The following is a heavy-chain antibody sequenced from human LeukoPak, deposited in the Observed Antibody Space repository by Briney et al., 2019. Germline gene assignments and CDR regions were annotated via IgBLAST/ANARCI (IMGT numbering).Heavy chain of an antibody. J-gene: IGHJ4*02. V-gene: IGHV3-23*01. CDR3: AKGYSSGWFFFDY. CDR2: ISGSDDST. D-gene: IGHD6-19*01. CDR1: GFTFSSYA. Sequence: GGSLGLSCAVSGFTFSSYAMTWVRQAPRKGLEWVSGISGSDDSTSYADSVKGRFTISRDNSKNTLYLQVNSLRADDTAVYYCAKGYSSGWFFFDYWGQGTLVTVSS.